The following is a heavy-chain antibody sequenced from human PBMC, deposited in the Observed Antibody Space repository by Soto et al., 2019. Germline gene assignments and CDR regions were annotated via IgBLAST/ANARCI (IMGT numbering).Heavy chain of an antibody. Sequence: PGGSLRLSCAASGFTFSGSAMHWVRQASGKGLEWVGRIRSKANSYATAYAASVKGRFTISRDDSKNTAYLQMNSLKTEDTAVYYCTSEKDSGSYSYYYYYYGMDVWGQGTTVTVSS. V-gene: IGHV3-73*01. J-gene: IGHJ6*02. D-gene: IGHD1-26*01. CDR1: GFTFSGSA. CDR2: IRSKANSYAT. CDR3: TSEKDSGSYSYYYYYYGMDV.